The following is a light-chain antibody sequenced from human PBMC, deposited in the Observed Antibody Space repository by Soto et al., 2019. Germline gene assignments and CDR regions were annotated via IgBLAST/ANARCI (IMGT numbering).Light chain of an antibody. V-gene: IGKV3-20*01. CDR3: QQYVTSPAIT. CDR1: QSASSSY. Sequence: ESVLTQSPGTLYLSQGERATLSCRASQSASSSYLAWYQQKPGQAPRLLIYGATKRTSGTPDRFSGTGSETAFTLAISRLEPGDFAVYYCQQYVTSPAITFGQGTRLEIK. J-gene: IGKJ5*01. CDR2: GAT.